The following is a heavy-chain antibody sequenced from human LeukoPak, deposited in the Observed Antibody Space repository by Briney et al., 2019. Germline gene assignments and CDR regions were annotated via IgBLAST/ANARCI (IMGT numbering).Heavy chain of an antibody. Sequence: PSETLSLTCIVSNGSIISSAYYWGWIRQPPGKGLEWIGSSYYSGGTNYNPSLKSRVTMSVDTSKNQFSLKLSSVTAADTAVYYCARGSWFDPWGQGTLVTVSS. CDR1: NGSIISSAYY. CDR2: SYYSGGT. J-gene: IGHJ5*02. CDR3: ARGSWFDP. V-gene: IGHV4-39*07.